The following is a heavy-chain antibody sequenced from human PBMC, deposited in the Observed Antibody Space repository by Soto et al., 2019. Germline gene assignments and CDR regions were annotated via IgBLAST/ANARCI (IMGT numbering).Heavy chain of an antibody. D-gene: IGHD3-10*01. CDR3: ARHQFGSGSYYYYAMDV. J-gene: IGHJ6*02. V-gene: IGHV5-51*01. Sequence: GESLKVSRKGSGYSFTSHWILLVRQMPGKSLECMGIIYPGDSDTRYSPSFQGQVTISADKSISTDYLQWSSLKASDTALYYCARHQFGSGSYYYYAMDVWGQGTTVTVSS. CDR2: IYPGDSDT. CDR1: GYSFTSHW.